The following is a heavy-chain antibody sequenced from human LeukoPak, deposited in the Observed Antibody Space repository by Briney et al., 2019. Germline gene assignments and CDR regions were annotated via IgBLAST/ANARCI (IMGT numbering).Heavy chain of an antibody. J-gene: IGHJ4*02. D-gene: IGHD3-10*01. CDR3: AKGSGDPRFYNHYFDY. CDR1: GFTYSSYA. V-gene: IGHV3-23*01. CDR2: ISFSGGST. Sequence: PGGSLRLSCAASGFTYSSYAMSWVRQAPGKGLEWVSAISFSGGSTYYADSVKGRFTISRDNSKNTLYLQMNSLRAEDTAVYYCAKGSGDPRFYNHYFDYWGQGTLVTVPS.